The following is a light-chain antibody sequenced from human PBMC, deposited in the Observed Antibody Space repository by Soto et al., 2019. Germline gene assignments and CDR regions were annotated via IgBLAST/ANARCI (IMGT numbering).Light chain of an antibody. V-gene: IGLV2-14*01. CDR3: QSYDLSLRNYV. CDR1: SSDVGGYNY. CDR2: EVS. Sequence: QSVLTQPASVSGSPGQSITISCTGTSSDVGGYNYVSWYQQHPGKAPKLMIYEVSNRPSGVSNRFSGSKSGNTASLTISGLQAEDEAEYYCQSYDLSLRNYVFGSGTKVTVL. J-gene: IGLJ1*01.